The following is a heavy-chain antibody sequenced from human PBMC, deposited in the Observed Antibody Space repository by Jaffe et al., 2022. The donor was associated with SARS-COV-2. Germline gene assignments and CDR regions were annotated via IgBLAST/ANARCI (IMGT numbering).Heavy chain of an antibody. J-gene: IGHJ6*02. D-gene: IGHD5-12*01. CDR3: ARGLRGYSGYDYYNYNMDV. Sequence: QVQLQESGPGLVKPSETLSLTCTVSGGSISSYYWSWIRQPPGKGLEWIGYIYYSGSTNYNSALKSRVTISVDTSKNQFSLKLSSVTAADTAIYYCARGLRGYSGYDYYNYNMDVWGQGTTVTVSS. CDR2: IYYSGST. V-gene: IGHV4-59*01. CDR1: GGSISSYY.